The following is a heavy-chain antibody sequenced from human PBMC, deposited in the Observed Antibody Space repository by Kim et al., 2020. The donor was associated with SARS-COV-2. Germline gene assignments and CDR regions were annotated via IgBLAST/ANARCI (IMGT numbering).Heavy chain of an antibody. J-gene: IGHJ2*01. CDR3: ARGIDLWAYYYGSGSIWYFDL. V-gene: IGHV4-59*13. D-gene: IGHD3-10*01. CDR1: GGSISSYY. CDR2: IYYSGST. Sequence: SETLSLTCTVSGGSISSYYWSWIRQPPGKGLEWIGYIYYSGSTNYNPSLKSRVTISVDTSKNQFSLKLSSVTAADTAVYYCARGIDLWAYYYGSGSIWYFDLWGRGTLVTVSS.